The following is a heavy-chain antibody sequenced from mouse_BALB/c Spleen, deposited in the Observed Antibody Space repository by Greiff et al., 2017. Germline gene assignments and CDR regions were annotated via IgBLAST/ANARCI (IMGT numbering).Heavy chain of an antibody. D-gene: IGHD4-1*01. Sequence: DVKLVESGGGLVKPGGSLKLSCAASGFAFSSYDMSWVRQTPEKRLEWVAYISSGGGSTYYPDTVKGRFTISRDNAKNTLYLQMSSLKSEDTAMYYCARHPSGSWFAYWGQGTLVTVSA. CDR1: GFAFSSYD. CDR3: ARHPSGSWFAY. V-gene: IGHV5-12-1*01. CDR2: ISSGGGST. J-gene: IGHJ3*01.